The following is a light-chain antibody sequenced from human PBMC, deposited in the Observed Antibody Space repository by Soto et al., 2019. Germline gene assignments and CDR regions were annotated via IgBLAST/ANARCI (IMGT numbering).Light chain of an antibody. CDR3: QQYGNILYT. CDR2: AAS. CDR1: QSVSGTY. J-gene: IGKJ2*01. V-gene: IGKV3-20*01. Sequence: EIVLTQSPGTLSLSPGERATLSCRASQSVSGTYLAWYQQKPGQAPRLLIYAASSRATGIPDRFSGSGSGTDFTLTISSLEPEAFAVYYCQQYGNILYTFGQGTKLEIK.